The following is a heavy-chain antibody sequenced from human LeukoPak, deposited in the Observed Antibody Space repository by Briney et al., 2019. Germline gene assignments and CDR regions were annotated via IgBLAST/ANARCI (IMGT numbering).Heavy chain of an antibody. CDR1: GYSFTSYW. J-gene: IGHJ4*02. CDR3: ARSSPSTVNFDY. Sequence: GESLKISCKCSGYSFTSYWIGWVRQMPGKGLEWMEIIYPGDSDTRYSPSFQGQVTISVDKSISTAYLQWSSLKASDTAMYYCARSSPSTVNFDYWGQGTLVTVSS. CDR2: IYPGDSDT. D-gene: IGHD4-17*01. V-gene: IGHV5-51*01.